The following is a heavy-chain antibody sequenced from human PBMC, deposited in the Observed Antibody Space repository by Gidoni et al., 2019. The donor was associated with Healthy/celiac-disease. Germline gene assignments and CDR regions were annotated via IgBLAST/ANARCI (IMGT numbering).Heavy chain of an antibody. CDR1: GFTFSSYA. J-gene: IGHJ4*02. D-gene: IGHD3-3*01. CDR3: AKDRRITIFGVVSPDDY. CDR2: ISGSGGST. V-gene: IGHV3-23*01. Sequence: EVQLLESGGGLVQPGGSLRLSCAASGFTFSSYAMSWVRQAPGKGLELVSAISGSGGSTYYADSVKGRFTISRDNSKNTLYLQMNSLRAEDTAVYYCAKDRRITIFGVVSPDDYWGQGTLVTVSS.